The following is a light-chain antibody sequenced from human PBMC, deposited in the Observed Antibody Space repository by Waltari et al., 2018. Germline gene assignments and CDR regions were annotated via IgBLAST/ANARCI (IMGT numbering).Light chain of an antibody. J-gene: IGKJ1*01. CDR2: GAS. CDR3: QHYVSLPAT. V-gene: IGKV3-20*01. CDR1: QGVSRT. Sequence: EIVLTQSPGSLSSSPGERVTLSCRASQGVSRTLAWYQQTPGQAPRLLIFGASNRATGIPDRFSGSGSGTDFSLTISRLEPEDFAVYYCQHYVSLPATFGQGTKVEIK.